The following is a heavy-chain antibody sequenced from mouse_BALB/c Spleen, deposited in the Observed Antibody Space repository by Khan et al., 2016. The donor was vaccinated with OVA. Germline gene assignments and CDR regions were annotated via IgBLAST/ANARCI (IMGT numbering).Heavy chain of an antibody. V-gene: IGHV1S56*01. CDR2: IFPGDGTT. Sequence: QVQLQQSGAELVKPGASVKLSCRASGYTFTTYDINWVRQRPEQGLEWIGWIFPGDGTTKYNEKFKGKATLTTDKSSNTAYMHLSRLTSEDSAVYFCARDSAMDYWGQGTSVTVSS. CDR3: ARDSAMDY. J-gene: IGHJ4*01. CDR1: GYTFTTYD.